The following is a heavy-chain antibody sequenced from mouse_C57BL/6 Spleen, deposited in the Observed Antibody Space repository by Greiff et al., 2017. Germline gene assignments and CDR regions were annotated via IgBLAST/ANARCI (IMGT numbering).Heavy chain of an antibody. CDR2: IDPENGDT. Sequence: VQLQQSGAELVRPGASVKLSCTASGFNITDDYMHWVQQRPEQGLEWIGWIDPENGDTEYASKFLGQATITADTSSNTAYLQLSSLTSEYTAVYYCTTRCFAYWGQGTTLTVSA. CDR3: TTRCFAY. V-gene: IGHV14-4*01. CDR1: GFNITDDY. J-gene: IGHJ2*01.